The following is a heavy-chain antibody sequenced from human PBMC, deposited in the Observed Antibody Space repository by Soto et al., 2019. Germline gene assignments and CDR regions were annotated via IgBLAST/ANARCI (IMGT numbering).Heavy chain of an antibody. Sequence: QVQLVESGGGVVQPGRSLRLSCAASGFTFSSYGMHWVRQAPGKGLEWVAVISYDGSNKYYADSVKGRFTISRDNSKNTLYLQMNSLRAEDTAVYYCAKDYYDRSGYPQHWGQGTLVTVSS. CDR3: AKDYYDRSGYPQH. CDR1: GFTFSSYG. CDR2: ISYDGSNK. J-gene: IGHJ1*01. V-gene: IGHV3-30*18. D-gene: IGHD3-22*01.